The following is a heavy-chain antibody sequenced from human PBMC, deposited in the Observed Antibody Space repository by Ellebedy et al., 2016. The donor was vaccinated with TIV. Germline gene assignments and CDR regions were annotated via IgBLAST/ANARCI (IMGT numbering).Heavy chain of an antibody. J-gene: IGHJ4*02. CDR2: IYSSGSN. D-gene: IGHD5-18*01. CDR1: GGSISGFY. V-gene: IGHV4-59*01. CDR3: AGRYSYGSLDY. Sequence: SETLSLXCTVSGGSISGFYCSWIRQPPGKRLEWIGYIYSSGSNNYNPSLRSRVTMSVDSSKSRFSLKLSPVTAADTAVYYCAGRYSYGSLDYWGQGTLVAVSS.